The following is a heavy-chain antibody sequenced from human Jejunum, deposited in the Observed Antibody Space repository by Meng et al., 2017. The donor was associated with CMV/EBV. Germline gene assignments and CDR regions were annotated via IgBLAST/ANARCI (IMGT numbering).Heavy chain of an antibody. V-gene: IGHV3-23*01. CDR1: GFTFSNYA. CDR2: ISGSGDST. D-gene: IGHD3-3*01. Sequence: EVHLLEAGGDLVQPGGSLRLSCAASGFTFSNYAMAWVRQAPGKGLEWVSSISGSGDSTNYADSVKGRFTISRDNSKNTLDLQMNSLRADDTAVYYCAKNYDFPDWGQGTLVTVSS. J-gene: IGHJ4*02. CDR3: AKNYDFPD.